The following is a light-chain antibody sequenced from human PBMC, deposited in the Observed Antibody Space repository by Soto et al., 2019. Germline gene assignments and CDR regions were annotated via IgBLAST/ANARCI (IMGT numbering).Light chain of an antibody. V-gene: IGLV1-40*01. Sequence: QPVLTQPPSVSGAPGQNVTISCTGSSSNIGARYDVHWYQQLPGTAPKLLIYSNRNRPSGVPDRFSGSKSGTSASLAITGLRAEDGADYYCQSYDSSLNIWVFGGGTKLTVL. J-gene: IGLJ3*02. CDR3: QSYDSSLNIWV. CDR2: SNR. CDR1: SSNIGARYD.